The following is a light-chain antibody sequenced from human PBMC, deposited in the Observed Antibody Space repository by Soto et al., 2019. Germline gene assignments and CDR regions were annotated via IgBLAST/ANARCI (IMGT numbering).Light chain of an antibody. CDR3: QNYNTYSVLS. CDR1: QSISTW. J-gene: IGKJ4*01. CDR2: AAS. Sequence: DIQMTQSPSSLSAPVGDRVTITCRASQSISTWLAWYQQKPGKAPKLLIYAASNLDRGVPSRFSGSGSGTEFTLTITSLQPDDFATYFCQNYNTYSVLSFGEGTKVDIK. V-gene: IGKV1-5*01.